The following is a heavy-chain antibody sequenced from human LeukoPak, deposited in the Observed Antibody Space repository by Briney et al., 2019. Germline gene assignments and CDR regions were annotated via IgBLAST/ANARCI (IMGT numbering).Heavy chain of an antibody. V-gene: IGHV3-74*01. Sequence: PGGSLRLSCAASGFTFSSYWMHWVRQAPGKGLVWVSRINSDGSSTSYAYSVKGRFTISRDNAKNTLYLQMHSLRAEDTAVYYCARFLGYCSSTSCYKSGSHYWGQGTLVTVSS. CDR1: GFTFSSYW. CDR3: ARFLGYCSSTSCYKSGSHY. CDR2: INSDGSST. D-gene: IGHD2-2*02. J-gene: IGHJ4*02.